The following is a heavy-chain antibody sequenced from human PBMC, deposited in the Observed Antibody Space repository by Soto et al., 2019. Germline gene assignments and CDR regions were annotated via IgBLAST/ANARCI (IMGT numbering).Heavy chain of an antibody. J-gene: IGHJ4*02. D-gene: IGHD6-19*01. CDR2: ISGSGGSA. CDR1: GLTFSSYG. V-gene: IGHV3-23*01. CDR3: AKSSSSGGWYDC. Sequence: EVQLLESGGGLVQPGGSLRLSCVVSGLTFSSYGMSWVRQAPGKGLEWLSAISGSGGSAYYADSVKGRLAISRDNSKNTLYLQVNSLRAEDTAAYYCAKSSSSGGWYDCWGQGTLVTVSS.